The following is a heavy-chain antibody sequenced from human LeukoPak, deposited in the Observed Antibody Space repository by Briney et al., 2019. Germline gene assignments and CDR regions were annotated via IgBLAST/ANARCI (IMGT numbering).Heavy chain of an antibody. CDR2: ISGSGGTT. CDR3: ASEAVAGVDY. V-gene: IGHV3-23*01. Sequence: PGGSLRLSCAASGFTFSNYAMSWVRQAPGKGLEWVSAISGSGGTTYYADSVRGRFSISRDNSKNTLYLQMNSLRAEDTAVYYCASEAVAGVDYWGQGTLVTVSS. CDR1: GFTFSNYA. D-gene: IGHD6-19*01. J-gene: IGHJ4*02.